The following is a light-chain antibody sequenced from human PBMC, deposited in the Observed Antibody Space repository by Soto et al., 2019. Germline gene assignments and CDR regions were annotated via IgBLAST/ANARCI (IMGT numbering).Light chain of an antibody. CDR3: HKHNSAHYT. CDR2: AAS. CDR1: QGISNY. Sequence: DIQMTQSPSSLSASVGDRVTITCRASQGISNYLAWYQQKPGKVPKLLIYAASTLQSGVPSRFSGSGSGTDFNLTISGLQPEDVATCFCHKHNSAHYTFGEGTKLEIK. J-gene: IGKJ2*01. V-gene: IGKV1-27*01.